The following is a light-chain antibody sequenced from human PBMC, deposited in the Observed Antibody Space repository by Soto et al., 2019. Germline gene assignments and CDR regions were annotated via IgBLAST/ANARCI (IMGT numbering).Light chain of an antibody. CDR2: DAS. J-gene: IGKJ5*01. V-gene: IGKV3-20*01. CDR1: QIVGSTY. CDR3: QQYDNSAIT. Sequence: EIVLTQSPGTLSLSPGERATLSCRASQIVGSTYLAWYQQKPGLAPRLLIYDASSRATGIPDRFSGSGSGTDFTLTISRLEPEDFAVYYCQQYDNSAITFGQGTRLEIK.